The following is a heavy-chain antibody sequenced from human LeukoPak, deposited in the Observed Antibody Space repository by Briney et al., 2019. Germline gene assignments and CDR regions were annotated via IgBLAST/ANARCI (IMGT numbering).Heavy chain of an antibody. Sequence: GGSLRLSGAASGFTSDDYAMHWVRQAPGKGLEWVSGISWNSCSIGYADSVKGRFTISRDNAKNSLYLQMNSLRAEDTALYHCARDLSDIVVSHAFDIWGQGTMVTVSS. CDR2: ISWNSCSI. D-gene: IGHD2-2*01. CDR3: ARDLSDIVVSHAFDI. V-gene: IGHV3-9*02. J-gene: IGHJ3*02. CDR1: GFTSDDYA.